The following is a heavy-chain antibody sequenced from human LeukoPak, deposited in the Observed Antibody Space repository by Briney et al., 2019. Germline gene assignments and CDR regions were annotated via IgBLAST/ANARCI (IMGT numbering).Heavy chain of an antibody. Sequence: GSLRLSCAASGFTFTTYGMHWVRQAPGKGLEWVALIWHDGSSEYYAESVKGRFSISRDTSKNTVCLQMNSLRAEDTAMYHCARDRLSSSQNNYIDYWGQGTLVTVSS. CDR1: GFTFTTYG. CDR3: ARDRLSSSQNNYIDY. CDR2: IWHDGSSE. V-gene: IGHV3-33*01. J-gene: IGHJ4*02. D-gene: IGHD6-13*01.